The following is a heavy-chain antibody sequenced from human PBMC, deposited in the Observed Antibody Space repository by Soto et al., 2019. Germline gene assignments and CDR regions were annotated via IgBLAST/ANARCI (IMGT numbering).Heavy chain of an antibody. D-gene: IGHD1-26*01. Sequence: SQTQSLSYTVSGGYIRNISGYWSRISQPPGKGLEWIGSIYYSGSTYYNPSLKSRVTISVDTSKNQFSLKLSSVTAADTAVYYCARQGYSGSYYSWPYWGQGTLVTVSS. J-gene: IGHJ4*02. CDR3: ARQGYSGSYYSWPY. CDR1: GGYIRNISGY. CDR2: IYYSGST. V-gene: IGHV4-39*01.